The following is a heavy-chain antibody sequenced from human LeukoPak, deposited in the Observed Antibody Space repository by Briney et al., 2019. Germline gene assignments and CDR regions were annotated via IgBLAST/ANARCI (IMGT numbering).Heavy chain of an antibody. J-gene: IGHJ6*02. CDR1: GLTFSNYG. D-gene: IGHD6-19*01. V-gene: IGHV3-30*18. CDR3: AKDPGAGWVNYYGMDV. Sequence: PGGSLRLSCAASGLTFSNYGMHWVRQAPGKGLEGVAVISYDGSKRHFAGSVKGRFTISRDNSKNTLFLQMNSLRVEDTAVYYCAKDPGAGWVNYYGMDVWGQGTTVTVSS. CDR2: ISYDGSKR.